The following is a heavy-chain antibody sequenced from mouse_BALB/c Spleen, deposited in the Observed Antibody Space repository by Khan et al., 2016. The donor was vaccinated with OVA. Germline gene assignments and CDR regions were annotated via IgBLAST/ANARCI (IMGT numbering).Heavy chain of an antibody. CDR2: IYPGSANT. CDR1: GYTFTDYN. J-gene: IGHJ3*01. Sequence: QVRLQQSGAELARPGASVKLSCKTSGYTFTDYNINWMRQRTGQGLEWIGEIYPGSANTFYNEKFRGEATLTADKSSSTAYMQLSSLTSEDSAVYFCAREWAAWFPYWGQGTLVTVSA. CDR3: AREWAAWFPY. V-gene: IGHV1-77*01.